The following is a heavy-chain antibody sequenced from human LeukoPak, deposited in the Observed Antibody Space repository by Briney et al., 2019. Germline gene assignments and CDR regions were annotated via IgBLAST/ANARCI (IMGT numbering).Heavy chain of an antibody. CDR1: GGSISSGGYS. V-gene: IGHV4-30-2*01. J-gene: IGHJ3*02. Sequence: SETLSLTCAVSGGSISSGGYSWGWIRQPPGKGLGFIGYIYHTGSTNYNPSLKSRVAISVDRSKNQFSLKLTSVTAADTAVYYCARGSVYDSSTFDIWGQGTMVTVSS. CDR2: IYHTGST. D-gene: IGHD3-22*01. CDR3: ARGSVYDSSTFDI.